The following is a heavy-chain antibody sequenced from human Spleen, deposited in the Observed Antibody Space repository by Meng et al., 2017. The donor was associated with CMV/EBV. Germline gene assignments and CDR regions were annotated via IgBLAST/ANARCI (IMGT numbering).Heavy chain of an antibody. CDR2: IIPMIGIA. CDR1: AYSFTGFY. CDR3: ARGGGYDSSGYYYRWFDP. V-gene: IGHV1-69*10. J-gene: IGHJ5*02. D-gene: IGHD3-22*01. Sequence: SVKVSCKASAYSFTGFYMHWVRQAPGQGLEWMGGIIPMIGIATYAQNFQGRVTITADKSTRIVYVELSSLRSEDTAVYYCARGGGYDSSGYYYRWFDPWGQGTLVTVSS.